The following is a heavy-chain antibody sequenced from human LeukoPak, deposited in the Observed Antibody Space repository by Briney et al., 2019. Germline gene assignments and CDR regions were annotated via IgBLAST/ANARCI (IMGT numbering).Heavy chain of an antibody. CDR1: ADSVSSDSYN. D-gene: IGHD3-22*01. CDR2: IHISGST. V-gene: IGHV4-61*02. CDR3: ARDTYKYDSSGYYYYYYGMDV. Sequence: SRTLSLTCTVSADSVSSDSYNWNWIRQPAGKGLGWIGRIHISGSTNHNPSLKSRVTLSVDTSKNQFSLKLSSVTAADTAVYYCARDTYKYDSSGYYYYYYGMDVWGQGTTVTVSS. J-gene: IGHJ6*02.